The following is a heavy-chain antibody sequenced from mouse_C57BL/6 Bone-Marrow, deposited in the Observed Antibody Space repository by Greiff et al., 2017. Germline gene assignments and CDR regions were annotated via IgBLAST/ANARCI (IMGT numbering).Heavy chain of an antibody. CDR2: ISGGGSYT. CDR3: ARHARTDFDY. V-gene: IGHV5-6-4*01. Sequence: DVMLVESGGGLVKPGGSLKLSCAASGFTFSSYTMSWVRQTPEKRLEWVATISGGGSYTYYPDSVKGRFTISRDNAKNTLYLQMSSLKSEDTAMYYCARHARTDFDYWGQGTTLTVSS. J-gene: IGHJ2*01. CDR1: GFTFSSYT.